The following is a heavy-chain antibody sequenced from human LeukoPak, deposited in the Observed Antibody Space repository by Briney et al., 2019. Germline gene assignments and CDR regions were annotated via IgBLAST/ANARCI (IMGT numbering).Heavy chain of an antibody. CDR3: ARLPYSSGWFDAFDI. CDR1: GGSLRSSGHW. D-gene: IGHD6-19*01. CDR2: IYYSGST. V-gene: IGHV4-39*01. Sequence: SETLSLTCTVSGGSLRSSGHWWVWIRQPPGQGLEWIGNIYYSGSTHYNPSLKSRVTISIDTFKNQFSLKLTSVTAADTAVYYCARLPYSSGWFDAFDIWGQGTVVTVSS. J-gene: IGHJ3*02.